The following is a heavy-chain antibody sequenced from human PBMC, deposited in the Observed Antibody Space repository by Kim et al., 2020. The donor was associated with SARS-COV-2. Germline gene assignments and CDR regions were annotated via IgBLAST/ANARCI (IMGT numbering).Heavy chain of an antibody. D-gene: IGHD6-6*01. CDR2: IYYSGST. V-gene: IGHV4-39*02. J-gene: IGHJ4*02. CDR1: GGSISSSSYY. CDR3: ARLLRSSSFFDY. Sequence: SETLSLTCTVSGGSISSSSYYWGWIRQPPGKGLEWIGNIYYSGSTYFNPSLKSRVTISIDTSKNHFSLRLSSVTAADTAVYYCARLLRSSSFFDYWGQGT.